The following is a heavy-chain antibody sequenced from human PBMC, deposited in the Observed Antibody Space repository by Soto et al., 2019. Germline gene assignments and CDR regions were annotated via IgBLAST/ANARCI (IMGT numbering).Heavy chain of an antibody. CDR1: GFFFTDYF. CDR3: ARQLERRVGAASH. CDR2: ISPSGDVT. V-gene: IGHV3-11*01. D-gene: IGHD1-26*01. J-gene: IGHJ4*02. Sequence: QVQLAESGGGLVKSGGSLTLSCSTSGFFFTDYFMSWIRQAPGKGLEWVSYISPSGDVTHYADSVKGRFTISRDNTKNSLFLQMSSLRDEDTAVYYCARQLERRVGAASHWGQGTRVSVSS.